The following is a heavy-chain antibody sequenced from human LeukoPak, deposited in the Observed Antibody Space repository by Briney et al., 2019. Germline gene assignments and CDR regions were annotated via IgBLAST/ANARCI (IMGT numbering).Heavy chain of an antibody. Sequence: GGSLRLSCAASGFTFSSYGMHWVRQAPGKGLEWVAVISYDGSNKYYADSVKGRFTISRDNSKNTLYLQMNSLRAEDTAVYYCAKYQSHSNYGFDYWGQGTLVTVSS. V-gene: IGHV3-30*18. CDR1: GFTFSSYG. CDR3: AKYQSHSNYGFDY. D-gene: IGHD4-11*01. J-gene: IGHJ4*02. CDR2: ISYDGSNK.